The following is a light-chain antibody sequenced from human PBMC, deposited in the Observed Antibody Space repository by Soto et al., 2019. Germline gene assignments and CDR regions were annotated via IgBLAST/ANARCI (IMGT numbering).Light chain of an antibody. CDR3: SSYTRSSTLV. J-gene: IGLJ2*01. V-gene: IGLV2-14*03. CDR1: SSDVGAYNY. CDR2: DVS. Sequence: QSVLTQPASVSGSPGQSITISCTGTSSDVGAYNYVSWYQQHPGKAPKLMIYDVSNRPSGVSNRFGGSKSGNTASLTISGLQAEDEADYYCSSYTRSSTLVFGGGTKLTVL.